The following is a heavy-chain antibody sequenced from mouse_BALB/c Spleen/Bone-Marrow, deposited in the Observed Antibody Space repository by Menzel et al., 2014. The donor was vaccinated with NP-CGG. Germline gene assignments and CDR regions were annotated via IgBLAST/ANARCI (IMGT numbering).Heavy chain of an antibody. CDR2: IHPNSGNT. V-gene: IGHV1S130*01. CDR3: ARIYYGNSYAMEY. CDR1: GHTFISSW. D-gene: IGHD2-1*01. J-gene: IGHJ4*01. Sequence: QLQQSGSVLVWPGASVTLSCNASGHTFISSWIHWAQQRPGQGLEWIGAIHPNSGNTNYNEKFNGKATLTVDTSSSTAYVDLSSLTSEDSAVYYCARIYYGNSYAMEYWGQGTSVNVSS.